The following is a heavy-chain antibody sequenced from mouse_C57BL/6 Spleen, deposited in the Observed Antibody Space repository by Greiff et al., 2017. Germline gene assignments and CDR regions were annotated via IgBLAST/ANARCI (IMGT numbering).Heavy chain of an antibody. CDR1: GYRFPSYY. D-gene: IGHD6-5*01. CDR3: AREAAYEGGIFFGY. V-gene: IGHV1-66*01. J-gene: IGHJ2*01. Sequence: VKLQESGPELVKPGASVKISCKASGYRFPSYYIHWVKQRPGQGLEWIGVIYPGGGSTKYNEKFKGKATLTSDTSSSTAYMQLSSLTSEDSAVYYCAREAAYEGGIFFGYWGQGTTLTVSS. CDR2: IYPGGGST.